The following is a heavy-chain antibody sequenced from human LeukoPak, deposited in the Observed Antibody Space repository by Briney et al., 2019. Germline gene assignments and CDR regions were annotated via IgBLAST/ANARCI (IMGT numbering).Heavy chain of an antibody. CDR3: TRGRYQFLGPNDS. V-gene: IGHV3-69-1*01. J-gene: IGHJ4*02. CDR1: GISISDYG. CDR2: ITMNSVT. D-gene: IGHD1-14*01. Sequence: GGSLRLSCSASGISISDYGMSWARQAPGKGLEWLSYITMNSVTLYAESVKGRFTTSRDNDKNSVYLQLNSLRDEDTAVYYCTRGRYQFLGPNDSWGQGSLVSVSS.